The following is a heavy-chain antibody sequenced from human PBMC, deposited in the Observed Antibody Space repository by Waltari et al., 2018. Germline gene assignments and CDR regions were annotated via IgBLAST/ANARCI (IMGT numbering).Heavy chain of an antibody. CDR1: GYTLTELS. Sequence: QVQLVQSGAEVKKPGASVKVSCKVSGYTLTELSMHWVRQAPGKGLEWMGGVDPEDGETIYAQKFQGRVTMTEDTSTDTAYMELSSLRSEDTAVYYCATSVVAATRNYYYYGMDVWGQGTTVTVSS. V-gene: IGHV1-24*01. CDR3: ATSVVAATRNYYYYGMDV. CDR2: VDPEDGET. D-gene: IGHD2-15*01. J-gene: IGHJ6*02.